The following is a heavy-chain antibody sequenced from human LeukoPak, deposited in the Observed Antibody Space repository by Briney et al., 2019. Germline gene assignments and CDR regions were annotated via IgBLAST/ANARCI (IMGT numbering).Heavy chain of an antibody. D-gene: IGHD3-9*01. CDR2: IYHSGST. CDR1: GYSISSGYY. Sequence: SETLSLTCTVSGYSISSGYYWGWIRQPPGKGLEWIGSIYHSGSTYYNPSLKSRVTISVDTSKNQFSLKLSSVTAADTAVYYCAKDRSEGTPTSRLVRGFADYWGQGTLVTVSS. CDR3: AKDRSEGTPTSRLVRGFADY. J-gene: IGHJ4*02. V-gene: IGHV4-38-2*02.